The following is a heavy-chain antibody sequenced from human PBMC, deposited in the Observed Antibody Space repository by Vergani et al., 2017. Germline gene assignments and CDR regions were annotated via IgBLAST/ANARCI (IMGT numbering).Heavy chain of an antibody. CDR2: INPKSGGT. J-gene: IGHJ4*02. V-gene: IGHV1-2*02. CDR3: AGGGRVGVMMMDDAPHS. D-gene: IGHD3-16*01. Sequence: QVHLVQSGAEVKKPGASVKFSCKASGYTFIDYYLHWVRQAPGQGLEWLAWINPKSGGTNNAQKFQGRVTVTRDTSITTAYMELSGLRSDDTAVYYCAGGGRVGVMMMDDAPHSWGQGSLVSVSS. CDR1: GYTFIDYY.